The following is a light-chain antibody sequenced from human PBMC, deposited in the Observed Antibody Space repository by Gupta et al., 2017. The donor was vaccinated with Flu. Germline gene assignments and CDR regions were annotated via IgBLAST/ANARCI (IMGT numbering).Light chain of an antibody. Sequence: DRSTITCRASQSISSWLAWYQQKPGQSPKLLIYKASSLESGVPSRFSGSGSGTDFTLNISRLQPDDFATYYCQQYKSYSWTFGQGTKVEIK. V-gene: IGKV1-5*03. CDR1: QSISSW. J-gene: IGKJ1*01. CDR2: KAS. CDR3: QQYKSYSWT.